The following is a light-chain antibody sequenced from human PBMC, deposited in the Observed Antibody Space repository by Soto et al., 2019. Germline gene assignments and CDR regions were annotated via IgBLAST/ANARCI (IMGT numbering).Light chain of an antibody. CDR1: LTVSTN. CDR3: QQYDQWPPYS. J-gene: IGKJ2*01. V-gene: IGKV3-15*01. Sequence: EMLMTQSPATLSVSPGETATLSCRASLTVSTNLAWYQQKPGQAPRLLIYGASTRATGIPARFSCSGSGTDFSLTISCLQSEDFAVYFWQQYDQWPPYSFGQGTRLEIK. CDR2: GAS.